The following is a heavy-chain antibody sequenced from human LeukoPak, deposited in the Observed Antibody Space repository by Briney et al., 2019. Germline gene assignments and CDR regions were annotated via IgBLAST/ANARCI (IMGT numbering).Heavy chain of an antibody. D-gene: IGHD3-22*01. V-gene: IGHV4-59*01. J-gene: IGHJ4*02. CDR1: GGSISSCY. Sequence: KPSETLSLTCTVSGGSISSCYWSWIRQPPGKGLEWIGYIYYSGSTNYNPSLKSRVTISVDTTKNQFSLKLSSVTAADTAVYYCAREGGYYDSSGFADWGQGTLVTVSS. CDR2: IYYSGST. CDR3: AREGGYYDSSGFAD.